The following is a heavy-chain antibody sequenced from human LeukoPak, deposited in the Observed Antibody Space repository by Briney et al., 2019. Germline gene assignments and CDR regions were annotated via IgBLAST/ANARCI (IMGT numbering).Heavy chain of an antibody. Sequence: GGCLRLSCAASGFTFSRYSMNRVREARGKGLEWVSSISSSSIDRYYAYSVKGRFTISRDNAKNSLYPQMNSLIADDTAVYYCARAITIFGVVIIPVSCYMDVWGKGTAVTVSS. CDR3: ARAITIFGVVIIPVSCYMDV. CDR1: GFTFSRYS. D-gene: IGHD3-3*01. CDR2: ISSSSIDR. V-gene: IGHV3-21*01. J-gene: IGHJ6*03.